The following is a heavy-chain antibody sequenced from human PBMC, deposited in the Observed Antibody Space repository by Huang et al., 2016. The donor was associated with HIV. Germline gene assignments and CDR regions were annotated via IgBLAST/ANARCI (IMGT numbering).Heavy chain of an antibody. Sequence: QVQLQQWGAGLLTPSETLSLTCAVYGSSFTDHNWGWIRQPPGKGLEWLGEINHRRTVNHNPSLNSRVTISLDTSKSQCSLKLTSVTAADTAVYYCVRGRRLLRFGEVNDTFDVWGRGTMVTVSS. CDR3: VRGRRLLRFGEVNDTFDV. D-gene: IGHD6-25*01. V-gene: IGHV4-34*01. CDR1: GSSFTDHN. J-gene: IGHJ3*01. CDR2: INHRRTV.